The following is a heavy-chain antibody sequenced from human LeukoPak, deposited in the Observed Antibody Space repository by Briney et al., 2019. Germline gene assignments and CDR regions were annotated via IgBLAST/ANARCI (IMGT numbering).Heavy chain of an antibody. V-gene: IGHV4-4*02. D-gene: IGHD3-9*01. J-gene: IGHJ5*02. Sequence: PSGTLSLTCAVSGGSISSSNWWSWVRQPPGQGLEWIGEIYHSGSTNYNPSLKSRVTISVDKSKNQFSLKLSSVTAADTAVYYCARVLYYDILTGYPNWFDPWGQGTLVTVSS. CDR3: ARVLYYDILTGYPNWFDP. CDR1: GGSISSSNW. CDR2: IYHSGST.